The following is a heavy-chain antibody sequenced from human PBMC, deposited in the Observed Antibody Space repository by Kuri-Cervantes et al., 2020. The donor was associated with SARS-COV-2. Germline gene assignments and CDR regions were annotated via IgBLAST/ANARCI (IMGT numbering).Heavy chain of an antibody. V-gene: IGHV3-15*01. D-gene: IGHD3-22*01. CDR1: GFTFSNAW. J-gene: IGHJ6*03. CDR2: IKSKTDGGTT. Sequence: GESLKISCAASGFTFSNAWMSWVRQAPGKGLEWVGRIKSKTDGGTTDYAAPVKGRFTIPRDDSKNTLYLQMNSLKTEDTAVYYCTTDPYYYDSSGYYYGYYYYYYMDVWGKGTTVTVSS. CDR3: TTDPYYYDSSGYYYGYYYYYYMDV.